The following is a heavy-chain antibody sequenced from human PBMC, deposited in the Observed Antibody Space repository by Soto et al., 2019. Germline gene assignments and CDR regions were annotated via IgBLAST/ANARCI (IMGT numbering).Heavy chain of an antibody. V-gene: IGHV1-18*01. CDR2: ISAYNGNT. CDR1: GYTFSSYG. J-gene: IGHJ4*02. Sequence: QVQLVQSGAEVKKPGASVKVSCKASGYTFSSYGISWVRQAPGQGLEWMGWISAYNGNTKYAQKLQGRVSMTTDTSTSPSYLDLRSMRADDTALYYCARREVGTTLDLNYWGQGTRVTVSA. D-gene: IGHD1-26*01. CDR3: ARREVGTTLDLNY.